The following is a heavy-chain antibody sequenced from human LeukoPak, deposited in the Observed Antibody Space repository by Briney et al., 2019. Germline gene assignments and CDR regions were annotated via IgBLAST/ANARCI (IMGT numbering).Heavy chain of an antibody. CDR2: ISYDGSNK. CDR1: GFTFSSYG. CDR3: ARTLLVDTAMVDAFDI. V-gene: IGHV3-30*19. D-gene: IGHD5-18*01. J-gene: IGHJ3*02. Sequence: GGSLRLSCAASGFTFSSYGMHWVRQAPGKGLEWVAVISYDGSNKYYADSVKGRFTISRDNSKNTLYLQMNSLRAEDTAVYYCARTLLVDTAMVDAFDIWGQGTMVTVSS.